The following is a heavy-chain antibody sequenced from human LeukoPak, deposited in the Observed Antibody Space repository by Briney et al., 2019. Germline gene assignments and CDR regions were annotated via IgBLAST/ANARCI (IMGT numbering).Heavy chain of an antibody. CDR2: INPNSGDT. CDR3: ARAKFLECSSTTCLFDY. D-gene: IGHD2-2*01. CDR1: VYTFTDYY. J-gene: IGHJ4*02. Sequence: ASLKVSCKASVYTFTDYYLHWVREAPGHGFEWMGWINPNSGDTNYAQKFHGRVTMPRDTSISTAHMEMSRLRSDDTAVYYCARAKFLECSSTTCLFDYWGEGTLVTVSS. V-gene: IGHV1-2*02.